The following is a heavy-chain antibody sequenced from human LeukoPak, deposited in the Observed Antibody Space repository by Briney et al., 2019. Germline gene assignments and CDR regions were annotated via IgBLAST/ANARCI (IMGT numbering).Heavy chain of an antibody. J-gene: IGHJ6*03. CDR1: GFTFSSYE. CDR2: ISSSGSTI. D-gene: IGHD1-26*01. V-gene: IGHV3-48*03. CDR3: AKEGESGSYSAVYYYYMDV. Sequence: LSGGSLRLSCAASGFTFSSYEMNWVRQAPGKGLEWVSYISSSGSTIYYADSVKGRFTISRDNSKNTLYLQMNSLRAEDTAVYYCAKEGESGSYSAVYYYYMDVWGKGTTVTISS.